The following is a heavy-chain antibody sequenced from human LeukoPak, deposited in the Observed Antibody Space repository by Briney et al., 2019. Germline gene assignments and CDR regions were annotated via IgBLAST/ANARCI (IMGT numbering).Heavy chain of an antibody. D-gene: IGHD6-25*01. J-gene: IGHJ4*02. CDR3: ARVEYSSGWPYFDY. V-gene: IGHV1-18*01. CDR2: ISAYSGNT. Sequence: ASVKVSCKASGYNFNNYGLSWVRQAPGQGLEWMGWISAYSGNTNYAQKFQGRVSMTTDTSTSTGYMELRSLRSDDTAVYYCARVEYSSGWPYFDYWGQGTLVTVSS. CDR1: GYNFNNYG.